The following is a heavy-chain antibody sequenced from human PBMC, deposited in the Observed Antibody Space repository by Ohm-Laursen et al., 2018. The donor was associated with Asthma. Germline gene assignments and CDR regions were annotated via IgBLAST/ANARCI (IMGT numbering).Heavy chain of an antibody. Sequence: PVTLSLTCAVSGGSISSSNWWSWVRQPPGKGLEWIGEIYHSGSTNYNPSLKSRVTISVDKSKNQFSLKLSSVTAADTAVYYCARVDSGYDSTFDYWGQGTLVTVSS. D-gene: IGHD5-12*01. CDR1: GGSISSSNW. V-gene: IGHV4-4*03. J-gene: IGHJ4*02. CDR2: IYHSGST. CDR3: ARVDSGYDSTFDY.